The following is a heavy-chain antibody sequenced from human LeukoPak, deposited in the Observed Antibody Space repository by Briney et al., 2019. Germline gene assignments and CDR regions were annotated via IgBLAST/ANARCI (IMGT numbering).Heavy chain of an antibody. CDR3: ARDWEYGY. CDR1: GYTFTSYY. V-gene: IGHV1-46*01. Sequence: ASVKVSCKASGYTFTSYYMHWVRQAPGQGLEWVALINPSGTSTSYAQKFHGRVTLTRDTSTSTLYMELSSLRSEDTAVYYCARDWEYGYWGQGTLVTVSS. D-gene: IGHD1-26*01. J-gene: IGHJ4*02. CDR2: INPSGTST.